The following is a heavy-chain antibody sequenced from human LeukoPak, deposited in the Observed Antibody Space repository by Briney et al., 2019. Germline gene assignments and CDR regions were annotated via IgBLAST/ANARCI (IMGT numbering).Heavy chain of an antibody. CDR3: ARVKAVVTRFLYYYYYMDV. CDR2: INPNSGGT. CDR1: GYTFTGYY. V-gene: IGHV1-2*02. D-gene: IGHD4-23*01. Sequence: ASVKVSCKASGYTFTGYYMHWVRQAPGQGLEWMGWINPNSGGTNYAQKFQGRVTMTRDTSISTAYMELSSLRSEDTAVYYCARVKAVVTRFLYYYYYMDVWGKGTTVTVSS. J-gene: IGHJ6*03.